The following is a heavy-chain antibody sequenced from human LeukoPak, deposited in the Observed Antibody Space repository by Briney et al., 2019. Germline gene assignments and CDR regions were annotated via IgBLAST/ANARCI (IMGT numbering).Heavy chain of an antibody. V-gene: IGHV1-69*13. CDR3: ARGRDYDILTGMFDP. CDR2: IIPIFGTA. D-gene: IGHD3-9*01. Sequence: SVKVSCKASGGTFSSYAISWVRQAPGQGLEWMGGIIPIFGTANYAQKFQGRVTITADESTSTAYMELSSLRSEDTAVYYCARGRDYDILTGMFDPWGQGTLVTVSS. CDR1: GGTFSSYA. J-gene: IGHJ5*02.